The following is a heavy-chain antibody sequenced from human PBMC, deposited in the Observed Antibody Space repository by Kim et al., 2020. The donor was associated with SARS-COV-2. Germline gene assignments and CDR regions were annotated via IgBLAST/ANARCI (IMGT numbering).Heavy chain of an antibody. J-gene: IGHJ6*02. CDR1: GSSISSGYY. Sequence: SETLSLTCTVSGSSISSGYYWGWIRQPPGRGLEWIGSIYHSGSTYYNPSLKSRVTISVDTSKNQFSLKLSSVTAADTAVYYCARDVSPGYCGGDCYAGDYSSYGVDVWGQGTTVTVSS. CDR3: ARDVSPGYCGGDCYAGDYSSYGVDV. D-gene: IGHD2-21*02. CDR2: IYHSGST. V-gene: IGHV4-38-2*02.